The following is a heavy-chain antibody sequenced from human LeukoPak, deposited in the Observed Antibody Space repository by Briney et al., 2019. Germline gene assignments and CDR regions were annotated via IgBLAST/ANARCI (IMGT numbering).Heavy chain of an antibody. V-gene: IGHV1-8*01. D-gene: IGHD5-12*01. CDR2: MNPNSGNT. CDR3: ARAYSGYYYYYMDV. Sequence: RASVKVSCKASGYTFTSYDINWVRQATGQGLEWMGWMNPNSGNTGYAQKFQGRVTMTRNTSISTAYMELSSLRSEDTAVYYCARAYSGYYYYYMDVWGEGTTVTISS. CDR1: GYTFTSYD. J-gene: IGHJ6*03.